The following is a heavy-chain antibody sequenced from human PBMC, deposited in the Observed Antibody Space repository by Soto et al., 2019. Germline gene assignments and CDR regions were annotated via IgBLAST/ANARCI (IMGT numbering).Heavy chain of an antibody. CDR3: ARGPGYSYGYSVYYYYYGMDV. CDR2: INHSGST. J-gene: IGHJ6*02. Sequence: SETLSLTCVVYGGSLSGIYWTWVRQPPGKGLEWIGEINHSGSTNYSPSLESRVTISLDASNNQFSLKLSSVTAADTAVYYCARGPGYSYGYSVYYYYYGMDVWGQGTTVTVSS. CDR1: GGSLSGIY. V-gene: IGHV4-34*01. D-gene: IGHD5-18*01.